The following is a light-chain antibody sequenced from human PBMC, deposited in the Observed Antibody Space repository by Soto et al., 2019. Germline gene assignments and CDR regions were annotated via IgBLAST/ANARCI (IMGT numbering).Light chain of an antibody. J-gene: IGLJ2*01. CDR1: SRDVGAYTF. V-gene: IGLV2-14*01. CDR3: SSSTDTDTLVI. Sequence: QSALTQPASVSGSPGQSITISCTGTSRDVGAYTFVSWYQQHPGKAPKLMIYEVRNRPSGVSNRFSGSKSGNTASLTISGLQAEDEADYYCSSSTDTDTLVIFGGGTKLTVL. CDR2: EVR.